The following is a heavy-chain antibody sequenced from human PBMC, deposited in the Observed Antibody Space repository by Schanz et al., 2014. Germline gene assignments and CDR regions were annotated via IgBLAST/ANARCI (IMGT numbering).Heavy chain of an antibody. Sequence: QVQLLESGGGVVQPGRSLRLSCAVSGFTFGGYALHWVRQAPGKGLEWVAVISYDGSTKYYADSVKGRFTISRDNSKNTLYLQMNSLRAEDTAVYYCARDAVALVSEYFMDVWGKGTPVTVSS. D-gene: IGHD2-15*01. CDR3: ARDAVALVSEYFMDV. CDR2: ISYDGSTK. CDR1: GFTFGGYA. J-gene: IGHJ6*03. V-gene: IGHV3-30-3*01.